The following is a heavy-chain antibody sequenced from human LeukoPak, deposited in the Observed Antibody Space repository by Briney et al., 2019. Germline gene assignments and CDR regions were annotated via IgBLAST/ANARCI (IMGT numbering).Heavy chain of an antibody. CDR3: ARGRFGELWLYYFDP. CDR2: IYYSGST. Sequence: SETLSLTCTVSGGSISSYYWSWIRQPPGKGLEWIAYIYYSGSTNYNPSLKSRVTISVDTSKNQFSLKLSSVTAADTAVYYCARGRFGELWLYYFDPWGQGTLVTVSS. J-gene: IGHJ4*02. V-gene: IGHV4-59*01. D-gene: IGHD3-10*01. CDR1: GGSISSYY.